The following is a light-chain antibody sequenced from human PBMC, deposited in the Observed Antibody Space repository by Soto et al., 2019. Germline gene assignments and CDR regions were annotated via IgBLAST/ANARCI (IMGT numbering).Light chain of an antibody. CDR2: TAS. CDR1: QSVSSSY. V-gene: IGKV3-20*01. Sequence: EIVLTQSPGTLSLSPGERATLSCRARQSVSSSYLAWYQQKPGQAPRLLIYTASIRATGIPDRFSGSGSGTDFTLTISRLEPEDFAVYYCHQHAESPLTFGGGTKVDIK. J-gene: IGKJ4*01. CDR3: HQHAESPLT.